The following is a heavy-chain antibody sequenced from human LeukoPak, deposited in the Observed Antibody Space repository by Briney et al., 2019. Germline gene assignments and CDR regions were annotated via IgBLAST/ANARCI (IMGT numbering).Heavy chain of an antibody. Sequence: GGSLRLSCAASGFTFSSYEMNWVRQAPGKGLEWVSYISSSGSTIYYADSVKGRFTISRDNAKNSLYLQMNSLRAEDTAVYYCARDPSLIVVVVAATGWFDPWGQGTLVTVSS. J-gene: IGHJ5*02. CDR2: ISSSGSTI. CDR1: GFTFSSYE. D-gene: IGHD2-15*01. V-gene: IGHV3-48*03. CDR3: ARDPSLIVVVVAATGWFDP.